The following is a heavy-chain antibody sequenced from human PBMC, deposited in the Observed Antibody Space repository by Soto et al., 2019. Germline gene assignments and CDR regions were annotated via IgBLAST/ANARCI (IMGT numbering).Heavy chain of an antibody. CDR2: IYHSGST. CDR3: ARNAVGDYDFWSGYSYYYYYGMDV. J-gene: IGHJ6*02. CDR1: GGSISSSNW. D-gene: IGHD3-3*01. V-gene: IGHV4-4*02. Sequence: QVQLQESGPGLVKPSGTLSLTCAVSGGSISSSNWWSWVRQPPGKGLEWIGEIYHSGSTNYNPSLKSRVTISVDKSKNQFSLKLSSVTAADTAVYYCARNAVGDYDFWSGYSYYYYYGMDVWGQGTTVTVSS.